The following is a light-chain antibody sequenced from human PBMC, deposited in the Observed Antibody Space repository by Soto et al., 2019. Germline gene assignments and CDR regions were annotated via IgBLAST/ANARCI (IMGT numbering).Light chain of an antibody. J-gene: IGKJ4*01. Sequence: DVVMTQSPLSLPVTLGQPASISCRSSQSLVYSDGNTYLNWFQQRPGQSPRRLIYEVSYRDSGVXDXXSGRRSGTDLRLKVDRVDAEEVGQYFCVKATQRPVTFGGGPKEEIK. CDR1: QSLVYSDGNTY. V-gene: IGKV2-30*01. CDR3: VKATQRPVT. CDR2: EVS.